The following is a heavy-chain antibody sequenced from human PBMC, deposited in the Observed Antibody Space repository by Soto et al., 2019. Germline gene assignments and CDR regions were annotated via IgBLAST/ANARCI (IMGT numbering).Heavy chain of an antibody. CDR3: ARTFISAAGMSYYGMDV. Sequence: QVQLVESGGGVVQPGRSLRLSCAASGFTFSSYGMHWVRQAPGKGLEWVAVIWYDGSNKYYADSVKGRFTISRDNSKNTLYLQMNRLRAEDTAVYYCARTFISAAGMSYYGMDVWGQGTTVTVSS. V-gene: IGHV3-33*01. CDR2: IWYDGSNK. D-gene: IGHD6-13*01. CDR1: GFTFSSYG. J-gene: IGHJ6*02.